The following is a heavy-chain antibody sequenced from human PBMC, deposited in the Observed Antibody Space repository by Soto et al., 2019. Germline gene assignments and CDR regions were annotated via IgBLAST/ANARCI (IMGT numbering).Heavy chain of an antibody. CDR3: ARQIYDSDTGPNFKYYFDS. Sequence: AESLNISCKGSGYSFAGYCITWVLQKPGKGLEWMGRIDPSDSQTYYSPSFRGHVTISVTKSTTTVFLQWSSLRASDTAMYYCARQIYDSDTGPNFKYYFDSWGQGTPVTVSS. D-gene: IGHD3-22*01. CDR1: GYSFAGYC. V-gene: IGHV5-10-1*01. J-gene: IGHJ4*02. CDR2: IDPSDSQT.